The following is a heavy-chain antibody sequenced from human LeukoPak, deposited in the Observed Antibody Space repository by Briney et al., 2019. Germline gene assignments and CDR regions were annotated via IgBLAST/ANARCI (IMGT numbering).Heavy chain of an antibody. J-gene: IGHJ4*02. Sequence: SETLSLTCTVSGGSINSYYWSWIRQPPGKGLEWIVYIYYSGNTKYNPSLKSRVTILVDTSKNQLSLKLTSLTAADTAVYYCARQEMGYSYNLFDYWGQGTLVTVSS. CDR2: IYYSGNT. V-gene: IGHV4-59*08. CDR3: ARQEMGYSYNLFDY. CDR1: GGSINSYY. D-gene: IGHD5-18*01.